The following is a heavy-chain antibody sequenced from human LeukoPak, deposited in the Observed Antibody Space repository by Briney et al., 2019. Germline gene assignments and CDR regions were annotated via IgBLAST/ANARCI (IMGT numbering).Heavy chain of an antibody. CDR3: ARGPGYDILTGAYWFDP. CDR1: GGTFSSYA. CDR2: IIPIFGTA. Sequence: SVKVSCKASGGTFSSYAISWVRQAPGQGLEWMGGIIPIFGTANYAQKFQGRVTMTRNTSISTAYMELSSLRSEDTAVYYCARGPGYDILTGAYWFDPWGQGTLVTVSS. D-gene: IGHD3-9*01. J-gene: IGHJ5*02. V-gene: IGHV1-69*05.